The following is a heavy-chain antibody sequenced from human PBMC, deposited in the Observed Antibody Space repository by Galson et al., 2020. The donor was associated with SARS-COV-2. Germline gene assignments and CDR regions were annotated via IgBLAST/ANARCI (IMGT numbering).Heavy chain of an antibody. CDR2: IIGSGDTT. CDR1: GFTFSTYA. Sequence: GGSLRLSCAASGFTFSTYAMGWVRQGPGTGLEWVSSIIGSGDTTFYADSVKGRFTISRDNSRNTVYLQMNSLRVEDTAVYYCAKGTYFDCWSGAPAGWGQGTVVTVSS. D-gene: IGHD3-3*01. V-gene: IGHV3-23*01. J-gene: IGHJ4*02. CDR3: AKGTYFDCWSGAPAG.